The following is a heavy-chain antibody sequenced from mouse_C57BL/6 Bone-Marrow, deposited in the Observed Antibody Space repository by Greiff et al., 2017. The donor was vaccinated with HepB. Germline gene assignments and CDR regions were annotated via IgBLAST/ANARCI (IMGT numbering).Heavy chain of an antibody. Sequence: QVQLQQSGPELVEPGASVKISCKASGYAFSSSWMNWVKQRPGKGLEWIGRIYPGDGDTNYNGKFKGKATLTADKSSSTAYMQLSSLTSEDSAVYFCAQSLLRWGQGTTLTVSS. CDR1: GYAFSSSW. CDR3: AQSLLR. V-gene: IGHV1-82*01. J-gene: IGHJ2*01. CDR2: IYPGDGDT. D-gene: IGHD1-2*01.